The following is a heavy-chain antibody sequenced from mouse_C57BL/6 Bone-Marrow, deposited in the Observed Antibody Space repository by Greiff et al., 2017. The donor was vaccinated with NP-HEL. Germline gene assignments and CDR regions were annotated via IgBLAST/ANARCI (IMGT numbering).Heavy chain of an antibody. V-gene: IGHV1-82*01. J-gene: IGHJ3*01. Sequence: QVQLQQSGPELVKPGASVKISCKASGYAFSSSWMNWVKQRPGKGLEWIGRIYAGDGDTNYNGKFKGKATLTADKSSSTAYMQLSSLTSEDSAVYFCAEDYYGSRRFAYWGQETLVTVSA. D-gene: IGHD1-1*01. CDR2: IYAGDGDT. CDR1: GYAFSSSW. CDR3: AEDYYGSRRFAY.